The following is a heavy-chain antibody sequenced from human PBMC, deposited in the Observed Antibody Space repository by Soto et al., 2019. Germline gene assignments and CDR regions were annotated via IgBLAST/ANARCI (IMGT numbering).Heavy chain of an antibody. J-gene: IGHJ6*02. D-gene: IGHD3-22*01. V-gene: IGHV4-31*03. Sequence: PSETLSLTCTVSGGSISSGGYYWSWIRQHPGKGLEWIGYIYYSGSTYYNPSLKSRVTISVDTSKNQFSLKLSSVTAADTAVYYCARDLSETYYYDSSGLYGMDVWGQGTTVTVSS. CDR2: IYYSGST. CDR1: GGSISSGGYY. CDR3: ARDLSETYYYDSSGLYGMDV.